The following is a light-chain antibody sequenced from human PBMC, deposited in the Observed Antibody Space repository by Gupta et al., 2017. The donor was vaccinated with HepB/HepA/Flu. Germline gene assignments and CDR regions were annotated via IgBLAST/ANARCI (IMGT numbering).Light chain of an antibody. V-gene: IGKV4-1*01. Sequence: DIVMTQSQDSLAVSLGERATINCKSSQTVLYSSNNKNYLSWYQQKPGQPPKLLIYWASTRESGVPDRFSGSGSGTDFTLTISSLQAEDVAVYYCQQDHYTPPITFGQGTRVEIK. J-gene: IGKJ5*01. CDR2: WAS. CDR3: QQDHYTPPIT. CDR1: QTVLYSSNNKNY.